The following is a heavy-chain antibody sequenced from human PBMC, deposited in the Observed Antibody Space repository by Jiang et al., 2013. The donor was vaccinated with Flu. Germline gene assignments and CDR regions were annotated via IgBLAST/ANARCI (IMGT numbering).Heavy chain of an antibody. CDR3: ARHGSGRAAAGTVMDV. CDR2: IDPSDSYT. D-gene: IGHD6-13*01. V-gene: IGHV5-10-1*01. CDR1: GYSFTSYW. Sequence: GAEVKKPGESLRISCKGSGYSFTSYWISWVRQMPGKGLEWMGRIDPSDSYTNYSPSFQGHVTISADKSISTAYLQWSSLKASDTAMYYCARHGSGRAAAGTVMDVWGKGTTVTVSS. J-gene: IGHJ6*04.